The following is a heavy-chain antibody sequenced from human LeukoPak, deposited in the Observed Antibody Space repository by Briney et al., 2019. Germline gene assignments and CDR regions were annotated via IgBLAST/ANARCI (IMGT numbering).Heavy chain of an antibody. CDR2: IYVSGGST. CDR1: GFTFSSYA. D-gene: IGHD3-22*01. Sequence: PGGSLRLSCAASGFTFSSYAMSWVRQAPGKGLEWVSTIYVSGGSTNYADSVKGRFTISRDDSKNTLYLQMNSLRAEDTAVYYCAKDRVTMIVVVTGGYGMDDWGQGTTVTVSS. J-gene: IGHJ6*02. V-gene: IGHV3-23*01. CDR3: AKDRVTMIVVVTGGYGMDD.